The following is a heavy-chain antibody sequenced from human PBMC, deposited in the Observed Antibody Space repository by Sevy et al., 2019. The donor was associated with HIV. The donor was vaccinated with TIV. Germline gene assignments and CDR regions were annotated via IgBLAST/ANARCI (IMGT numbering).Heavy chain of an antibody. D-gene: IGHD4-17*01. J-gene: IGHJ4*02. Sequence: SETLSLTCAAYGGSFSGYYWSWIRQPPGKGLEWIGEINHSGSTNYNPSLKSRVVISLDTSKNHFSVRLSSVTAADTAVYYCARTTTMTTSAFDYWGQGTLVTVSS. CDR3: ARTTTMTTSAFDY. CDR2: INHSGST. V-gene: IGHV4-34*01. CDR1: GGSFSGYY.